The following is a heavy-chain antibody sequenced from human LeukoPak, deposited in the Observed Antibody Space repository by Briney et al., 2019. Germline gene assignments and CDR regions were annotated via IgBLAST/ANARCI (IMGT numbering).Heavy chain of an antibody. J-gene: IGHJ4*02. CDR3: ARGQLLYPYYFDY. Sequence: GASVKVSCKASGYTFTSYGISWVRQAPGQGLEWMGWISAYNGNTNYAQKFQGRVTITTDESTSTAYMELSSLRSEDTAVYYCARGQLLYPYYFDYWGQGTLVTVSS. CDR1: GYTFTSYG. CDR2: ISAYNGNT. V-gene: IGHV1-18*01. D-gene: IGHD2-2*02.